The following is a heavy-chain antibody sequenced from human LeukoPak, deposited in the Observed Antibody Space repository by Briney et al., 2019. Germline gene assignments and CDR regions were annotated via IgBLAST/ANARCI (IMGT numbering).Heavy chain of an antibody. CDR1: GGTFSSYA. J-gene: IGHJ4*02. CDR3: ARSRGYCGGDCRRDY. V-gene: IGHV1-69*05. Sequence: SVKVSCKASGGTFSSYAISWVRQAPGQGLEWMGRIISIFGTANYAQKFQGRVTITTHESTRTAYMELSSLRSEDTAVYYCARSRGYCGGDCRRDYWGQGTPVTVSS. D-gene: IGHD2-21*02. CDR2: IISIFGTA.